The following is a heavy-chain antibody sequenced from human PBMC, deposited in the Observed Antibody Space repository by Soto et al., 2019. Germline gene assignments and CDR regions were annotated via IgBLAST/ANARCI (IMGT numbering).Heavy chain of an antibody. CDR3: ARELIGSGSYYDY. J-gene: IGHJ4*02. CDR2: ISYDGSNK. Sequence: GALRLSCAASGFTFSSYAMHWVRQAPGKGLEWVAVISYDGSNKYYADSVKGRFTISRDNSKNTLYLQMNSLRAEDTAVYYCARELIGSGSYYDYWGQGTLVTVSS. V-gene: IGHV3-30-3*01. CDR1: GFTFSSYA. D-gene: IGHD3-10*01.